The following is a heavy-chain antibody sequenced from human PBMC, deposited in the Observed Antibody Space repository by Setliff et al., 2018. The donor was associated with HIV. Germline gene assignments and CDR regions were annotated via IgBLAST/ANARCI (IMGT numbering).Heavy chain of an antibody. J-gene: IGHJ4*02. Sequence: SETLSLTCTVSGYSINNGLYWAWIRQPPGKGLEWIGTTHYSGSTYHNPSLESRVTISVDTSKNQFSLKLTSVTAADTAVYYCARDRSRDDYGVSVRVYFDYWGQGTLVTVSS. D-gene: IGHD4-17*01. CDR2: THYSGST. V-gene: IGHV4-38-2*02. CDR3: ARDRSRDDYGVSVRVYFDY. CDR1: GYSINNGLY.